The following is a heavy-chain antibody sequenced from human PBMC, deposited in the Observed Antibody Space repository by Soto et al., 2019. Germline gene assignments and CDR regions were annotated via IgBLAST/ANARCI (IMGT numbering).Heavy chain of an antibody. CDR3: ARDSGYNYGYFRWFDP. V-gene: IGHV4-59*01. Sequence: SETLSLTCSVSGSSMTTYYWHWIRQAPGKGFEWIGFIYNSGRGSTGSNPSLSSRVTFSIETSKNQFSLKLDSVTAADTAVYYCARDSGYNYGYFRWFDPWGQGTLVTVSS. D-gene: IGHD5-18*01. J-gene: IGHJ5*02. CDR2: IYNSGRGST. CDR1: GSSMTTYY.